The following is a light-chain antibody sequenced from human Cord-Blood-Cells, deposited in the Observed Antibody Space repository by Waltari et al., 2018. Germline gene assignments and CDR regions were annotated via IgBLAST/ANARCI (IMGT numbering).Light chain of an antibody. Sequence: EIVMTQSPATLSVSPGERATLSCRASQSVSSNLACYQQKPGQAPRLLIYGASTRATGIPARLSGSGSGTEFTLTISSLQSEDFAVYYCQQYNNWPLFTFGPGTKVDIK. CDR3: QQYNNWPLFT. CDR1: QSVSSN. V-gene: IGKV3-15*01. CDR2: GAS. J-gene: IGKJ3*01.